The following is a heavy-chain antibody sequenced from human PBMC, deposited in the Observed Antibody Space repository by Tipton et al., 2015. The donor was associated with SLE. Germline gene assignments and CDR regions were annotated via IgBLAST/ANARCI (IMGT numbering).Heavy chain of an antibody. CDR3: AHRGTSSGYYYYFDY. CDR2: ISGSGNST. D-gene: IGHD3-22*01. J-gene: IGHJ4*02. CDR1: GFTFSSYA. V-gene: IGHV3-23*01. Sequence: SLRLSCAASGFTFSSYAMSWVRQAPGKGLEWVPGISGSGNSTYYADSLKGRFTISRDNSKNTLYLQMNSLRAEDTAVYYCAHRGTSSGYYYYFDYWGQGTLVTVSS.